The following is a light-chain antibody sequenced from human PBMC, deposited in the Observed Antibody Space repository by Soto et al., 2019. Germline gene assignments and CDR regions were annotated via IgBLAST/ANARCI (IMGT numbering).Light chain of an antibody. V-gene: IGLV2-14*03. CDR3: SSYTTRSTRV. J-gene: IGLJ1*01. Sequence: QSALTQPASVSGSPGQSIAISCTGTSSDVGVYDFVSWYQQHPDKAPKLMIYEVSHRPSGVSYRFSGSKSVNTATLTISGLQAEDEADYYCSSYTTRSTRVFGTGTKLTVL. CDR2: EVS. CDR1: SSDVGVYDF.